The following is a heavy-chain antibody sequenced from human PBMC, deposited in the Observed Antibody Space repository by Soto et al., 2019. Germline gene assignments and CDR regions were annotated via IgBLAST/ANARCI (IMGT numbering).Heavy chain of an antibody. J-gene: IGHJ5*02. CDR2: VHSSGIT. V-gene: IGHV4-61*01. CDR1: GGSVSNDNFY. Sequence: PSETPSLTCTVSGGSVSNDNFYWSWIRQPPGKGLEWIGYVHSSGITNYNPSLKRRVTISVDTSRNQFSLRLSSVTAADTAVYYCARGLTMGQLPSHFDHWGQGTLVTVSS. CDR3: ARGLTMGQLPSHFDH. D-gene: IGHD3-16*01.